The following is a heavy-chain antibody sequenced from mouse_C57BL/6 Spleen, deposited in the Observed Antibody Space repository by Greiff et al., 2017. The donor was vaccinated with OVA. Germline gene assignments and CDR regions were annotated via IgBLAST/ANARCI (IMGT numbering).Heavy chain of an antibody. V-gene: IGHV1-26*01. D-gene: IGHD4-1*01. Sequence: VQLKQSGPELVKPGASVKISCKASGYTFTDYYMNWVKQSHGKSLEWIGDINPNNGGTSYNQKFKGKATLTVDKSSSTAYMELRSLTSEDSAVYYCARELGRWFAYWGQGTLVTVSA. J-gene: IGHJ3*01. CDR3: ARELGRWFAY. CDR2: INPNNGGT. CDR1: GYTFTDYY.